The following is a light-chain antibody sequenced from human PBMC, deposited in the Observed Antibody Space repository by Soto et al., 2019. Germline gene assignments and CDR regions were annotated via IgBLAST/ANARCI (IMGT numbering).Light chain of an antibody. Sequence: QSALTQPPSASGSPGQSVTISCTGTSSDVGGYNYVSWYQQHPGKAPKLMIYEVSKRPSGVPDRFSGSKSGNTASLTVSGLHAEDEADYYGSSYAGSNNFEVFGGGTKLTVL. V-gene: IGLV2-8*01. CDR1: SSDVGGYNY. J-gene: IGLJ3*02. CDR2: EVS. CDR3: SSYAGSNNFEV.